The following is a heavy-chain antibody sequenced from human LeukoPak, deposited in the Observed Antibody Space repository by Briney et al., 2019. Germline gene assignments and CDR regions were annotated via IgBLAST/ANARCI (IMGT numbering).Heavy chain of an antibody. J-gene: IGHJ4*02. V-gene: IGHV1-3*01. CDR1: GYTFTNYA. Sequence: ASVKVSCKASGYTFTNYAMHWVRQAPGQRLEWMGWINAGNGNTKYSRKFQGRVTFTRDTSASTAYMELSSLISEDTAVYYCARYYGSGGLDYWGQGTLVTVSS. D-gene: IGHD3-10*01. CDR2: INAGNGNT. CDR3: ARYYGSGGLDY.